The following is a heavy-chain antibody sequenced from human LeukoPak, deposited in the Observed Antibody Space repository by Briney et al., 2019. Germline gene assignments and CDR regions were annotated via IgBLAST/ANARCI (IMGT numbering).Heavy chain of an antibody. J-gene: IGHJ4*02. V-gene: IGHV3-23*01. CDR1: GFTFSNYA. Sequence: PGGSLRLPCAASGFTFSNYAMNWVRQATGKGLEWVSTISGSADSTYYADSVKGRFTVSRDNSKNTLYLQMNSLRAEDTAVYYCAKGGSGYCSSTSCLYYFDYWGQGTLVTVSS. CDR2: ISGSADST. CDR3: AKGGSGYCSSTSCLYYFDY. D-gene: IGHD2-2*01.